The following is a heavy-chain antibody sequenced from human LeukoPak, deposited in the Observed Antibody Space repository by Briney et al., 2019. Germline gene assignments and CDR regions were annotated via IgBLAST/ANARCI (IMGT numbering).Heavy chain of an antibody. CDR1: GGSISSYY. J-gene: IGHJ5*02. CDR2: INRSGST. Sequence: SETLSLTCTVSGGSISSYYWSWIRQPPGKGLEWIGEINRSGSTNYNPSLKSRVTISVDTSKNQFSLKLSSVTAADTAVYYCAGEQNYGDYSTGPWGQGTRVTVSS. D-gene: IGHD4-17*01. CDR3: AGEQNYGDYSTGP. V-gene: IGHV4-34*01.